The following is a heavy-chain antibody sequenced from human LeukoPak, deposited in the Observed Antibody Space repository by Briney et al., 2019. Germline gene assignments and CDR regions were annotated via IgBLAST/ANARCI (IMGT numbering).Heavy chain of an antibody. Sequence: PGGSLRLSCAASGFTFSDYYMSWIRQAPGKGLEWVSYISSSSSYTNYADSVKGRITISRDNAKNSLYLQMNSLRAEDTAVYYCARVGIEVTVAGDAFDIWGQGTMVTVSS. J-gene: IGHJ3*02. V-gene: IGHV3-11*05. CDR1: GFTFSDYY. CDR2: ISSSSSYT. D-gene: IGHD6-19*01. CDR3: ARVGIEVTVAGDAFDI.